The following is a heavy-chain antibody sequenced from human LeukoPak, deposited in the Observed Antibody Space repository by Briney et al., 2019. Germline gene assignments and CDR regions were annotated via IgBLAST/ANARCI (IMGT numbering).Heavy chain of an antibody. Sequence: GGSLRLSCAASGFTFSNAWMSWVRQAPGKGLEWVGRIKSKTDGGTTDYAAPVKGRFTISRDDSKNTLYLQMNSLRAEDTAVYYCARSSPDNGGEDYWGQGTLVTVSS. CDR1: GFTFSNAW. J-gene: IGHJ4*02. D-gene: IGHD2-21*01. CDR3: ARSSPDNGGEDY. CDR2: IKSKTDGGTT. V-gene: IGHV3-15*01.